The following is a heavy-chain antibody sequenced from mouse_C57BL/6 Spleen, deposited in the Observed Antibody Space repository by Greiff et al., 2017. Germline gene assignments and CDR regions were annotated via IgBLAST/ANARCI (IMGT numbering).Heavy chain of an antibody. V-gene: IGHV10-1*01. CDR1: GFSFNTYA. CDR3: VRNYYGSSYWYFDV. CDR2: IRSKSNNYAK. Sequence: EVKLMESGGGLVQPKGSLKLSCAASGFSFNTYAMNWVRQAPGKGLEWVARIRSKSNNYAKYYADSVKDRFTISRDDSESMLYLQMNNLKTEDTAMYYCVRNYYGSSYWYFDVWGTGTTVTVSS. D-gene: IGHD1-1*01. J-gene: IGHJ1*03.